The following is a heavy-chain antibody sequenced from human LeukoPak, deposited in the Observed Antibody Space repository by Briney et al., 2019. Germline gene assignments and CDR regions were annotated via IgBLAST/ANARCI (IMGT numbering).Heavy chain of an antibody. CDR1: GFTFTSSA. Sequence: GASVKVSCKASGFTFTSSAVQWVRQARGQRLEWIGWIVVGSGNTNYAQKFQERVTITRDMSTSTAYMELSSLRSEDTAVYYCAAEDSSGYSRLESWYYYMDVWGKGTTVTVSS. V-gene: IGHV1-58*01. J-gene: IGHJ6*03. CDR3: AAEDSSGYSRLESWYYYMDV. CDR2: IVVGSGNT. D-gene: IGHD3-22*01.